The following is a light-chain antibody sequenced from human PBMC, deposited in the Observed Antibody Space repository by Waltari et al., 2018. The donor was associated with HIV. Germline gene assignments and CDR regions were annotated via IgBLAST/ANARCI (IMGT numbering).Light chain of an antibody. V-gene: IGKV3-20*01. CDR2: ASS. CDR3: QVYGGSPRWT. J-gene: IGKJ1*01. CDR1: QTVDHKS. Sequence: VLTHSPATLSVSPGQNATLPCRASQTVDHKSLTWYQQRPGQAPRLVLFASSTRATGIPDRFHGSESGTEFTLTIRRLEPEDFAIYYCQVYGGSPRWTFGPGTRLEIK.